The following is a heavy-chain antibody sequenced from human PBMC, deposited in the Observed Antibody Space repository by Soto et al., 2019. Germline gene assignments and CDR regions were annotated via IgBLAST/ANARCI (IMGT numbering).Heavy chain of an antibody. CDR2: ISPKNGNT. D-gene: IGHD6-13*01. Sequence: ASVKVSCKASGYTFSGYRISGVRQAPGQGLEWVGWISPKNGNTNTAQTFQDRVTMTTHTSTRTAYMEPASLKFDHTAIYFCARVDRSSWWTFDYWGQGTQVTVSS. J-gene: IGHJ4*02. V-gene: IGHV1-18*04. CDR1: GYTFSGYR. CDR3: ARVDRSSWWTFDY.